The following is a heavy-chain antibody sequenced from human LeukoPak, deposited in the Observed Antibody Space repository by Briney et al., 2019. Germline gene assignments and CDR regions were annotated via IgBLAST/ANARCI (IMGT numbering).Heavy chain of an antibody. CDR1: GFTFDDYA. J-gene: IGHJ4*02. CDR3: ARGDDILTGYYSLYYFDY. V-gene: IGHV3-9*01. D-gene: IGHD3-9*01. Sequence: GGSLRLSCADSGFTFDDYAMHWVRQAPGKGLEWVSAINWNSGNIGYADSVKGRFTISRDNAKNSLYLQMNSLRAEDTAVYYCARGDDILTGYYSLYYFDYWGQGTLVTVSS. CDR2: INWNSGNI.